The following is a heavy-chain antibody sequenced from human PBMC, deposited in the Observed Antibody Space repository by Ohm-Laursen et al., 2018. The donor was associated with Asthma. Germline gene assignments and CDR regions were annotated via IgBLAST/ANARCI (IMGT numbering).Heavy chain of an antibody. V-gene: IGHV3-48*04. CDR2: ISSSSSTI. D-gene: IGHD1-14*01. Sequence: SLRLSCAAFGFTFSSYSMNWVRQAPGKGLEWVSYISSSSSTIYYADSVKGRFTISRDNAKNSLYLQMNSLRAEDTAVYYCARDISDYYYYGMDVWGQGTTVTVSS. J-gene: IGHJ6*02. CDR1: GFTFSSYS. CDR3: ARDISDYYYYGMDV.